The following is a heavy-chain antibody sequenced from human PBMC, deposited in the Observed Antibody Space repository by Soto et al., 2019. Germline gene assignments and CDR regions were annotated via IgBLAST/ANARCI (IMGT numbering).Heavy chain of an antibody. V-gene: IGHV1-8*01. D-gene: IGHD3-3*01. CDR1: GYTFTTYD. CDR3: ARERKFDFWRKGLDG. Sequence: ASVKISCKAPGYTFTTYDINWVRQAPGQGLEWLGWMDPNSGSTGYAQNFQGRITMTRNISRNTANMELSSLQSEDTEVYYCARERKFDFWRKGLDGWGQGTTVTVSS. CDR2: MDPNSGST. J-gene: IGHJ6*02.